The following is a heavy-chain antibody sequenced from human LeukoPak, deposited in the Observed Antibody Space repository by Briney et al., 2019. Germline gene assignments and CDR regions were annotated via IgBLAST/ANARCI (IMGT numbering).Heavy chain of an antibody. J-gene: IGHJ4*02. D-gene: IGHD2-8*01. V-gene: IGHV1-24*01. CDR3: SARIMVAASRGLYYFDY. Sequence: GASVKVSCKVSGYTLTELSMHWVRQAPGKGPEWMGGFDVEDGETIYAHKFQGRVTMTEDTSTDTAYMELSILRSEDTAVYYCSARIMVAASRGLYYFDYWGQGTLVTVSS. CDR2: FDVEDGET. CDR1: GYTLTELS.